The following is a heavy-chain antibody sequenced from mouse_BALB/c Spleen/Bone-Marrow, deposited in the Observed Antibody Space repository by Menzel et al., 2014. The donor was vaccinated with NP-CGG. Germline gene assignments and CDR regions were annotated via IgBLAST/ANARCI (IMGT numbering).Heavy chain of an antibody. V-gene: IGHV4-1*02. CDR2: INPDSSTI. D-gene: IGHD1-1*01. Sequence: DVQLVESGGGLVQPGGSLKLSCAASGFDFSRYWMSWVRQVPGKGLEGIGEINPDSSTINYTPSLKDKFIISRDNAKNTLYLQMSKVRSEDTALYYCARPNYYGNLFVWGAGTTVTVSS. CDR3: ARPNYYGNLFV. CDR1: GFDFSRYW. J-gene: IGHJ1*01.